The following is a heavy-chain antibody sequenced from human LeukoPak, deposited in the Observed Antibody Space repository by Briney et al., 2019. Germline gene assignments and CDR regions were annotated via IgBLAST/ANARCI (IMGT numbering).Heavy chain of an antibody. CDR3: ARDRAYDSSGNPMFNP. Sequence: ASVKVSCKASGYTLADFHIQWVRQAPGHGLEGMGTLNPHSGATHYAQKFRGRVTMTRDTSVNTAYMELSSLTSDDTAVYFCARDRAYDSSGNPMFNPWGQGTLVTVSS. CDR1: GYTLADFH. V-gene: IGHV1-2*02. CDR2: LNPHSGAT. J-gene: IGHJ5*02. D-gene: IGHD3-22*01.